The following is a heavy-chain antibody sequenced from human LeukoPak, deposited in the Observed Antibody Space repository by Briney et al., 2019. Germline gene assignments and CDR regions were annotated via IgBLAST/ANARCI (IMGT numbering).Heavy chain of an antibody. D-gene: IGHD3-10*01. V-gene: IGHV4-34*01. CDR3: ARQTMVRGAPGY. CDR1: GGSFSGYY. Sequence: SETLSLTCAVYGGSFSGYYWSWIRQPPGKGLEWIGEINHSGSTNYNPSLKSRVTISVDTSKNQFSLKLSSVTAADTAVYYCARQTMVRGAPGYWGQGTLVTVSS. CDR2: INHSGST. J-gene: IGHJ4*02.